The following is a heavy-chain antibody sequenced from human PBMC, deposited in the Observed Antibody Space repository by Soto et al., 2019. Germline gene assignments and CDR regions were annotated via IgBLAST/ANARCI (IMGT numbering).Heavy chain of an antibody. CDR3: ARGYCSGGSCYRTHNWFDP. Sequence: QVQLQESGPGLVKPSQTLSLTCTVSGGSISSGGYYWSWIRQHPGKGLEWIGYIYYSGSTYYNPSLRSRLTLSVDTSNNQFSLKLSSMTAADTAVYYCARGYCSGGSCYRTHNWFDPWGQGTLVTVSS. CDR1: GGSISSGGYY. V-gene: IGHV4-31*03. CDR2: IYYSGST. J-gene: IGHJ5*02. D-gene: IGHD2-15*01.